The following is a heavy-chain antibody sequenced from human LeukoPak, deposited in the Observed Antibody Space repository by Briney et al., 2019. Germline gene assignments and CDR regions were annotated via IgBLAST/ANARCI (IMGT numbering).Heavy chain of an antibody. CDR1: GFTFSSYA. J-gene: IGHJ3*02. V-gene: IGHV3-23*01. CDR3: AKDQLLWFGETTVGAFDI. Sequence: GGSLRLSCAASGFTFSSYAMSWVRQAPGKGLEWVSAISGSGGSTYYADSVKGRFTISRDNSKNTLYLQMNSLRAEDTAVYYSAKDQLLWFGETTVGAFDIWGQGTMVTVSS. D-gene: IGHD3-10*01. CDR2: ISGSGGST.